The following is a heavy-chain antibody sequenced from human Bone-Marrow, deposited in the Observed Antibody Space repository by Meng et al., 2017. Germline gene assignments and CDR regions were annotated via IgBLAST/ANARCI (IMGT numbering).Heavy chain of an antibody. Sequence: GESLKISCTASGFTFSNYWMNWVRQAPGKGLEWVANIKEDGSAENFVDSLRGRFTISRDNVKNSLFLQLNSLRAEDTAVYYCARGSSGSTDYWGQGTLVT. J-gene: IGHJ4*02. CDR3: ARGSSGSTDY. D-gene: IGHD6-13*01. CDR1: GFTFSNYW. CDR2: IKEDGSAE. V-gene: IGHV3-7*01.